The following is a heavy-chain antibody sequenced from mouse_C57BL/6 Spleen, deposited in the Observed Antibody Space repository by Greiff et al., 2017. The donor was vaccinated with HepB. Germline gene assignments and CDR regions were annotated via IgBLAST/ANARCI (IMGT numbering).Heavy chain of an antibody. Sequence: VQLQQSGPELVKPGASVKISCKASGYSFTSYYIHWVKQRPGQGLEWIGWIYPGSGNTKYNEKFKGKATLTADTSSSTAYMQLSSLTSEDSAVYYCARSAYYSNPYYAMDYWGQGTSVTVSS. J-gene: IGHJ4*01. D-gene: IGHD2-5*01. CDR2: IYPGSGNT. CDR3: ARSAYYSNPYYAMDY. CDR1: GYSFTSYY. V-gene: IGHV1-66*01.